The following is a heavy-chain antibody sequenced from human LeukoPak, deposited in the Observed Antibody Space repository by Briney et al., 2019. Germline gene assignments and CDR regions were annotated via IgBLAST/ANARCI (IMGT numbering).Heavy chain of an antibody. J-gene: IGHJ4*02. CDR1: GYSFTSHW. D-gene: IGHD5-18*01. CDR2: IYAGDSDT. Sequence: GESLTISCKGSGYSFTSHWIAWVRQMPAKGLEWMGIIYAGDSDTRYSPSFQGQVTMSVDKSINTAYLQWDSLKASDTAMYYCARKIQMGYSYDPAFDYWGQGTQVTVSS. CDR3: ARKIQMGYSYDPAFDY. V-gene: IGHV5-51*01.